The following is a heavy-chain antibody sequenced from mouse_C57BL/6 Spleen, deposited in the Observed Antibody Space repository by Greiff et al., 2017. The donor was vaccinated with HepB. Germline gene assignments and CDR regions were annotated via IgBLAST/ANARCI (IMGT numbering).Heavy chain of an antibody. CDR3: ARERYGRRTYWYFDV. V-gene: IGHV1-18*01. D-gene: IGHD1-1*01. J-gene: IGHJ1*03. CDR1: GYTFTDYN. CDR2: INPNNGGT. Sequence: EVQLQQSGPELVKPGASVKIPCKASGYTFTDYNMDWVKQSHGKSLEWIGDINPNNGGTIYNQKFKGKATLTVDKSSSTAYMELRSLTSEDTAVYYCARERYGRRTYWYFDVWGTGTTVTVSS.